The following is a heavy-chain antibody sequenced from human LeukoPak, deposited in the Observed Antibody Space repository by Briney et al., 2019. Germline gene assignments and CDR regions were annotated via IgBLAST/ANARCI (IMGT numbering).Heavy chain of an antibody. CDR3: ARDLDANYYDSSGSIFFDY. CDR2: ISAYNGNT. D-gene: IGHD3-22*01. CDR1: GYTFTSYG. J-gene: IGHJ4*02. V-gene: IGHV1-18*01. Sequence: ASVKVSCRASGYTFTSYGISWVRQAPGQGLEWMGWISAYNGNTNYAQKLQGRVTMTTDTSTSTAYMELRSLRSDDTAVYYCARDLDANYYDSSGSIFFDYWGQGTLVTVSS.